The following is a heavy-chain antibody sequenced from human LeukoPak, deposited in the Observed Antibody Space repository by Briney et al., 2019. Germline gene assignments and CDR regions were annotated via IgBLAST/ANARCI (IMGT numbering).Heavy chain of an antibody. V-gene: IGHV1-2*04. CDR3: ATGDYFDY. CDR2: INPNGDVT. CDR1: GYTFSGYY. Sequence: ASVQASCKASGYTFSGYYVHWVRQAPGQGLEWMGRINPNGDVTNYAQNFQGWVTLTRDTSISTAYMELSRLRSDDTAVYDRATGDYFDYWGQGTLVTVSS. J-gene: IGHJ4*02.